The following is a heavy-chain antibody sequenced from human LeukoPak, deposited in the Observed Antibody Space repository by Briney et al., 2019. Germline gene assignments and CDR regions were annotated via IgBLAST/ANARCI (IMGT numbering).Heavy chain of an antibody. Sequence: SETLSLTCAVYGGSFSGYYWSWIRQPPGKGLEWIGEINHSGSTNYNPSLKSRVTISVDTSKNQFSLKLSPVTAADTAVYYCASGAGSYDSSGYSGYYYYGMDVWGQGTTVTVSS. V-gene: IGHV4-34*01. D-gene: IGHD3-22*01. J-gene: IGHJ6*02. CDR3: ASGAGSYDSSGYSGYYYYGMDV. CDR2: INHSGST. CDR1: GGSFSGYY.